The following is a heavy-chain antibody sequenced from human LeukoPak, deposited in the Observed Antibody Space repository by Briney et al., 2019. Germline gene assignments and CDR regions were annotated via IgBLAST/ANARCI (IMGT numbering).Heavy chain of an antibody. CDR3: ARGGPTVTSFEDWFDP. Sequence: GASVKVSCKASGYTFTSYDINWVRQATGQGLEWMGWMNPNSGNTGYAQKFQGRVTMTRNTSISTAYMELSSPRSEDTAVYYCARGGPTVTSFEDWFDPWGQGTLVTVSS. V-gene: IGHV1-8*01. CDR1: GYTFTSYD. J-gene: IGHJ5*02. CDR2: MNPNSGNT. D-gene: IGHD4-17*01.